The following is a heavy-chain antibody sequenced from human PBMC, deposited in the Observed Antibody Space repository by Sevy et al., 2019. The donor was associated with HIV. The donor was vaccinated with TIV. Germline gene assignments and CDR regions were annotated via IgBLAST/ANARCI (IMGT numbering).Heavy chain of an antibody. D-gene: IGHD4-17*01. V-gene: IGHV4-39*01. CDR1: GGSISSSSYY. CDR3: ARHGRATVTTSWYFDY. Sequence: SETLSLTCTVSGGSISSSSYYWGWIRQPPGKGLEWIGGIYYSGSTYYNPSLKSRVTISVDTSKNQFSLKLSSVTAADTAVYYCARHGRATVTTSWYFDYWGQGTLVTVSS. CDR2: IYYSGST. J-gene: IGHJ4*02.